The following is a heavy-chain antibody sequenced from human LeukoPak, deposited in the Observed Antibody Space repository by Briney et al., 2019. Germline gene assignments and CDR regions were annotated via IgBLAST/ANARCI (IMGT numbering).Heavy chain of an antibody. J-gene: IGHJ4*02. CDR1: GFTLSSYA. CDR2: LSGSGGRT. D-gene: IGHD1/OR15-1a*01. V-gene: IGHV3-23*01. CDR3: SKGTRRMWVTDY. Sequence: PGGCLRVSCAASGFTLSSYAMSWVRQAPGRGGEWVSALSGSGGRTYYADSVKDRFTISRDNSKNTLYLQMNSLRDGDTAVYYCSKGTRRMWVTDYWGQGTLVTVSS.